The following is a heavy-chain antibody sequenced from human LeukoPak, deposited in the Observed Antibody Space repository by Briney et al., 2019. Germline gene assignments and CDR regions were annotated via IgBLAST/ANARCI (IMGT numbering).Heavy chain of an antibody. Sequence: GGSLRLSCAASGFTFSTYWMTWVRQAPGKGLEWVANIEQDGSEQYYVDSVKGRFTISRDNAKNSLYLQMNSLRAEDTAVYYCARVSGSQDYFDYWGQGPLVTVSS. CDR3: ARVSGSQDYFDY. J-gene: IGHJ4*02. V-gene: IGHV3-7*05. CDR2: IEQDGSEQ. D-gene: IGHD1-26*01. CDR1: GFTFSTYW.